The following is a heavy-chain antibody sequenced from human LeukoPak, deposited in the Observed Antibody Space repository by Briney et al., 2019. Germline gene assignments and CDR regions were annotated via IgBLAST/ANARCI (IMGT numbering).Heavy chain of an antibody. D-gene: IGHD3-3*01. CDR1: GGSISNYY. J-gene: IGHJ3*01. CDR2: IFYSGST. CDR3: ARFAVEDAIDV. Sequence: SETLSLTCTVSGGSISNYYWIWIRQPPGKGLECIGYIFYSGSTNYNPSLSGRVSISVDMSRNQFSLKLNSVTAADAAVYYCARFAVEDAIDVGGQGTMVTVSS. V-gene: IGHV4-59*01.